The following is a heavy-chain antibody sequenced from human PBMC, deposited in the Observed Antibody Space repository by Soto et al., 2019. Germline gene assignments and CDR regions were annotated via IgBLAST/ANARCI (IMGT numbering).Heavy chain of an antibody. D-gene: IGHD3-3*01. Sequence: QVQLVQSGAEVKKPGASVTVSCKASGYTFTGYYMHWVRQAPGQGLEWMGWINPNSGGKNYAQKFQGRVTMTRDTSISTAYMELSSLRSDDAAVYYCARGSVYNFDFDYWGRGTLVTVSS. V-gene: IGHV1-2*02. CDR1: GYTFTGYY. J-gene: IGHJ4*02. CDR3: ARGSVYNFDFDY. CDR2: INPNSGGK.